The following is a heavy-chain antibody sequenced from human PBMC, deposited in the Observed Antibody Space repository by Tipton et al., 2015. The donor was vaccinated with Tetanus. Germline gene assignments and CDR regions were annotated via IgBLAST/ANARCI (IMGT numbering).Heavy chain of an antibody. J-gene: IGHJ3*01. CDR2: FSAAASSA. D-gene: IGHD1-26*01. CDR1: GFTFSRNA. Sequence: SLRLSCAASGFTFSRNAMSWVRQAPGKGLEWVSTFSAAASSAYYADSVKGRFSISRDISKNTLFLQMNSLRADDTAVYYCAKGSGGSKRDAFDFWGQGTLVTVSS. V-gene: IGHV3-23*01. CDR3: AKGSGGSKRDAFDF.